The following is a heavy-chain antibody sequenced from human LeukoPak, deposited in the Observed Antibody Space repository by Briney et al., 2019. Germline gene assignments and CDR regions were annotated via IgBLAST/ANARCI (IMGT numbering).Heavy chain of an antibody. CDR3: AGQDYGDYPGGEVADY. J-gene: IGHJ4*02. Sequence: VSVKVSCKASRYTFTGSYMHSGRQAPGHGLECMGRINPNSGGTHYARKFHGRVTMTGERSISTAYMELSRLRSDDTAVYYCAGQDYGDYPGGEVADYWGQGTLVTVSS. V-gene: IGHV1-2*06. D-gene: IGHD4-17*01. CDR2: INPNSGGT. CDR1: RYTFTGSY.